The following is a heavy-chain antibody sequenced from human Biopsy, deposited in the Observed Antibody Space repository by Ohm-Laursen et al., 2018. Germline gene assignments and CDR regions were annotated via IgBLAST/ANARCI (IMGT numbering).Heavy chain of an antibody. V-gene: IGHV1-2*02. CDR1: GYTFTAFS. J-gene: IGHJ2*01. Sequence: SVKVSCNPSGYTFTAFSVHWFRQAPGQGLEWMGWINPKSGDTDYPQNFQGRVSMTRDTSISTAYMDLSRLRSDDTAVYYCARGRRHCSGTCSRWYFDLWGRGTLVTVSS. D-gene: IGHD2-2*01. CDR2: INPKSGDT. CDR3: ARGRRHCSGTCSRWYFDL.